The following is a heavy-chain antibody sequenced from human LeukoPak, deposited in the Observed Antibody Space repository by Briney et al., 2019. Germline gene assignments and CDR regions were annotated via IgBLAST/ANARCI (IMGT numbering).Heavy chain of an antibody. J-gene: IGHJ4*02. CDR3: AKTAKYYYGSETYFFFEE. CDR1: GGSISHYY. V-gene: IGHV4-34*01. D-gene: IGHD3-10*01. Sequence: PSETLSLTCAVYGGSISHYYWSWIRQSPGKGLECIGEINHSGSTNYNPSLKSRVTISVDTSKNQISLRLNSVTAADTAVYYCAKTAKYYYGSETYFFFEEWGQGTLVTVSS. CDR2: INHSGST.